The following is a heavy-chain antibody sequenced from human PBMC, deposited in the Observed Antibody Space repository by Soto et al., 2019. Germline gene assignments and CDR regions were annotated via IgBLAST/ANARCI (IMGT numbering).Heavy chain of an antibody. CDR3: ARGVQLERRGGDYYGMDV. CDR2: INAGNGNT. D-gene: IGHD1-1*01. Sequence: QVQLVQSGAEVKKPGASVKVSCKASGYTFTSYAMHWVRQAPGQRLEWMGWINAGNGNTKYSQKFQGRATITRDTSASTADMERSGLRSEDTAVYAGARGVQLERRGGDYYGMDVWGQGTTVTVSS. J-gene: IGHJ6*02. CDR1: GYTFTSYA. V-gene: IGHV1-3*01.